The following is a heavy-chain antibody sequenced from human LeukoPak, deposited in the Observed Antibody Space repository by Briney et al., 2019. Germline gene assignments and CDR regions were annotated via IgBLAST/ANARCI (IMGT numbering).Heavy chain of an antibody. CDR1: GGSFSGYY. V-gene: IGHV4-34*01. CDR3: ARGGLRSPFDY. D-gene: IGHD4-17*01. J-gene: IGHJ4*02. CDR2: INHSGST. Sequence: SETLSLTCAVYGGSFSGYYWGWIRQPPDKGLEWIGEINHSGSTNYTPSLKSRVTMSIDTSKNQFSLRLSSVTAADTAVYYCARGGLRSPFDYWGQGTLVTVSS.